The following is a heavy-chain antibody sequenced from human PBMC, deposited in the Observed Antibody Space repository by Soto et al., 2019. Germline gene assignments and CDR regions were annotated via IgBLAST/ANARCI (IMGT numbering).Heavy chain of an antibody. CDR1: GSTFSSYA. Sequence: LRLSCAASGSTFSSYAMSWVRQAPGKGLEWVSAISGSGGSTYYADSVKGRFTISRDNSKNTLYLQMNSLRAEDTAVYYCAKESLSAVAGTADYWGQGTLVTVSS. CDR3: AKESLSAVAGTADY. V-gene: IGHV3-23*01. CDR2: ISGSGGST. J-gene: IGHJ4*02. D-gene: IGHD6-19*01.